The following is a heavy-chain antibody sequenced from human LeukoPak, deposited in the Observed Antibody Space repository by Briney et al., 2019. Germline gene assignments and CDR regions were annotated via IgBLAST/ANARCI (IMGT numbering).Heavy chain of an antibody. Sequence: SETLSLTCTVSGGSISSYYWSWLRQPPGKGLEWIGYIYYSGSTNYNPSLTSRVTISVDTSKNQFSLKLSSVTAADTAVYYCARERYYYGSGSYYDPRWFDPWGQGTLVTVSS. D-gene: IGHD3-10*01. J-gene: IGHJ5*02. V-gene: IGHV4-59*01. CDR1: GGSISSYY. CDR2: IYYSGST. CDR3: ARERYYYGSGSYYDPRWFDP.